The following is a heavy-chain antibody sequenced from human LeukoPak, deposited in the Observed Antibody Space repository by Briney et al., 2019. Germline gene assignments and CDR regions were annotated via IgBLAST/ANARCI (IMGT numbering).Heavy chain of an antibody. Sequence: PSETLSLTCAVYGGSFSGYYWSWIRQPPGKGLEWIGEINHSGSTNYNPSLKSRVTISVDTSKNQFSLKLSSVTAADTAVYYCASHYRSSWYGWFDPWGQGTLVTVSS. CDR2: INHSGST. V-gene: IGHV4-34*01. CDR1: GGSFSGYY. D-gene: IGHD6-13*01. J-gene: IGHJ5*02. CDR3: ASHYRSSWYGWFDP.